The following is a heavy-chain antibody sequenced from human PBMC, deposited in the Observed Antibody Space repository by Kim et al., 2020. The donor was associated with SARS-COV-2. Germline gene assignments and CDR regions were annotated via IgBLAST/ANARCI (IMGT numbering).Heavy chain of an antibody. CDR1: GFTFSSYS. D-gene: IGHD7-27*01. J-gene: IGHJ5*02. V-gene: IGHV3-21*01. CDR3: ASPSVTGGRGGWFDP. CDR2: ISSSSSYI. Sequence: GGSLRLSCAASGFTFSSYSMNWVRQAPGKGLEWVASISSSSSYIYYADSVKGRFTISRDNAKNSRYLQMNSLRAEDTAVYYCASPSVTGGRGGWFDPWGQGTLVTVSS.